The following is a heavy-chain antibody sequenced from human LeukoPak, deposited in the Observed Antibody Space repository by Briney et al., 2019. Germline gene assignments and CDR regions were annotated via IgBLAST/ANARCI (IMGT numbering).Heavy chain of an antibody. V-gene: IGHV3-48*04. Sequence: PGGSLRLSCAASGFTFSSYTMSWVRQAPGKGLEWVSYISSSGRTIYYADSVKGRFTISRVNAKNSLYLQMNSLRAEDTAVYYCARDRCSSARCLPLGYFDLWGRGTLVTVSS. CDR3: ARDRCSSARCLPLGYFDL. D-gene: IGHD2-2*01. CDR1: GFTFSSYT. J-gene: IGHJ2*01. CDR2: ISSSGRTI.